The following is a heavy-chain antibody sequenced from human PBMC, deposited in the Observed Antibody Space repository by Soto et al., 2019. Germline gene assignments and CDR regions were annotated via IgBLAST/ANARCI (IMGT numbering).Heavy chain of an antibody. V-gene: IGHV4-59*01. CDR2: IYYSGST. CDR3: ARGIWFGELLAYYYYYMDV. CDR1: GGSISSYY. Sequence: SETLSLTCTVSGGSISSYYWSWIRQPPGKGLEWIGYIYYSGSTNYNPSLKSRVTISVDTSKNQFSLKLSSVTAADTAVYYCARGIWFGELLAYYYYYMDVWGKGTTVTVSS. J-gene: IGHJ6*03. D-gene: IGHD3-10*01.